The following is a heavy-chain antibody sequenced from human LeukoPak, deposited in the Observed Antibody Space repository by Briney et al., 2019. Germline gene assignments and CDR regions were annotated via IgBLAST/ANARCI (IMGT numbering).Heavy chain of an antibody. V-gene: IGHV3-23*01. CDR2: ITNSGDNT. Sequence: GGSLRLSCAASGFTFSIYAMSWVRQAPGKGLEWVSAITNSGDNTYYADSVKGRFTISRDNSKNTLYLQINSLRAEDTAIYYCAKAPMEDSWYIHFDYWGQGTLVTVSS. CDR3: AKAPMEDSWYIHFDY. J-gene: IGHJ4*02. CDR1: GFTFSIYA. D-gene: IGHD6-13*01.